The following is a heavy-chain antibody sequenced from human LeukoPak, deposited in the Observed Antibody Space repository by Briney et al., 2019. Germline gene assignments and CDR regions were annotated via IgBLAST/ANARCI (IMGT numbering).Heavy chain of an antibody. J-gene: IGHJ4*02. CDR3: ARQGSLTTVTTQFDY. CDR1: GDSISSYY. Sequence: SETLSLTCTVSGDSISSYYWSWNRQPPGKGLEWIGYISYSGSTNYNPSLKSRVTISVDTSRNQFSLRLTSVTAADTAVYYCARQGSLTTVTTQFDYWGQGTLVTVSS. V-gene: IGHV4-59*08. CDR2: ISYSGST. D-gene: IGHD4-17*01.